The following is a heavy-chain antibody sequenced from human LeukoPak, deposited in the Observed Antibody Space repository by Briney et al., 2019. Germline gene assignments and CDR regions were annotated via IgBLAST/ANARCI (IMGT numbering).Heavy chain of an antibody. J-gene: IGHJ5*02. V-gene: IGHV1-8*03. CDR3: ARLISGSYIDH. Sequence: ASVKVSCKASGYTFTSYDINWVRQAPGQGLEGMGWMNPNSGNTGYAQKFQGRVTITRNTSISTAYMELSSLRSEDTAVYYCARLISGSYIDHWGQGTLVTVSS. CDR2: MNPNSGNT. D-gene: IGHD1-26*01. CDR1: GYTFTSYD.